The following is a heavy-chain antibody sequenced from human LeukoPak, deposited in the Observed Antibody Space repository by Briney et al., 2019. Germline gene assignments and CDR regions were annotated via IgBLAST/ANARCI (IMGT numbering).Heavy chain of an antibody. V-gene: IGHV3-13*01. Sequence: GGSLRLSCAASGFTFSSYDMHWVRQATGKGLEWVSAIGTAGDTYYPGSVKGRFTISRENAKNSLYLQMNSLRAGDTAVYYCARGELETSYYYYYCMDVWGKGTTVTVSS. J-gene: IGHJ6*03. D-gene: IGHD3-10*01. CDR1: GFTFSSYD. CDR3: ARGELETSYYYYYCMDV. CDR2: IGTAGDT.